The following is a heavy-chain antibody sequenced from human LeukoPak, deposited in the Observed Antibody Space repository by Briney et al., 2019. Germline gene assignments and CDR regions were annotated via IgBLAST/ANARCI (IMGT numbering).Heavy chain of an antibody. CDR2: IIPILGIA. CDR3: ARTAGLELRSHYYYYMDV. J-gene: IGHJ6*03. D-gene: IGHD1-7*01. V-gene: IGHV1-69*04. CDR1: GGTFSSYA. Sequence: VASVGVSCKASGGTFSSYAISWVRQAPGQGLEWMGRIIPILGIANYAQKFQGRVTITADKSTSTAYMELSSLRSEDTAVYYCARTAGLELRSHYYYYMDVWGKGTTVTVSS.